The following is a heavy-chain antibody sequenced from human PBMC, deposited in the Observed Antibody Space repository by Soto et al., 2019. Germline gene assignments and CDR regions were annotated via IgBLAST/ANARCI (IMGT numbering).Heavy chain of an antibody. J-gene: IGHJ4*02. CDR1: GGSISSGDYY. CDR2: IYYSGST. V-gene: IGHV4-30-4*01. Sequence: SETLSLTCTVSGGSISSGDYYWSWIRQPPGKGLEWIGYIYYSGSTYYNPSLKSRVTISVDTSKNQFSLKLSSVTAADTAVYYCARVGDYYDSSGYYYLDYWGQGTLVTVSS. D-gene: IGHD3-22*01. CDR3: ARVGDYYDSSGYYYLDY.